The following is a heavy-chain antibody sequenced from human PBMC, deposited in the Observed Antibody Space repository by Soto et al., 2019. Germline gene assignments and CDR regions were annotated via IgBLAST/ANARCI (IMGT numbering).Heavy chain of an antibody. Sequence: QVQLQESGPGLVKPSETLSLTCTVSGGSISPYYWSWIRQPPGKGLEWIGYVYYSGNTNYNPSLERRGTIAVDTARNRFSLNRTAATAADTAVDYCARKGAAASYAHYYMDVWGRGTAVTVSS. CDR3: ARKGAAASYAHYYMDV. D-gene: IGHD6-13*01. J-gene: IGHJ6*03. V-gene: IGHV4-59*01. CDR1: GGSISPYY. CDR2: VYYSGNT.